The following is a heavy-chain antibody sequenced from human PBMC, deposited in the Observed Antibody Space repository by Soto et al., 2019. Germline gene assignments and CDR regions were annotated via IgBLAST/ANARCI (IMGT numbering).Heavy chain of an antibody. CDR1: GGTFSSHT. Sequence: QDQLVQSGAEVKKPGSSMKVSCKASGGTFSSHTFSWVRQAPGQGLEWMGRIIPALGTATYAQKFQGRVTITADESATTVYMELNSLRSGDTAGYYCARPDFGDYWYFDLWGRGTLVTVSS. CDR2: IIPALGTA. J-gene: IGHJ2*01. D-gene: IGHD4-17*01. CDR3: ARPDFGDYWYFDL. V-gene: IGHV1-69*08.